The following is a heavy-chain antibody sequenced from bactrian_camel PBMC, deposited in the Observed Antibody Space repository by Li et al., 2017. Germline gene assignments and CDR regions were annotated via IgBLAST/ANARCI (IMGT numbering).Heavy chain of an antibody. V-gene: IGHV3S40*01. Sequence: DVQLVESGGGLVQPGGSLRLSCAASGFTFSNYDMNWVRQAPGKGLEWVSMLTSGDDTTYYADSVKGRFTISHDAAKNSIDLQMNSLKPDDTAVYYCAKDRGTWGRTLDAWGHLMRLITGVREPRSPSP. CDR2: LTSGDDTT. CDR1: GFTFSNYD. D-gene: IGHD5*01. CDR3: AKDRGTWGRTLDAWGHLMRLIT. J-gene: IGHJ4*01.